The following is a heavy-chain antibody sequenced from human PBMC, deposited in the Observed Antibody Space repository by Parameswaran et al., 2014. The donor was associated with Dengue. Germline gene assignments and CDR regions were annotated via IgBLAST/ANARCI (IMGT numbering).Heavy chain of an antibody. CDR2: TYYRSKWYN. V-gene: IGHV6-1*01. CDR3: AREDYYYDSSGYYYVYFDY. D-gene: IGHD3-22*01. J-gene: IGHJ4*02. Sequence: WIRQSPSRGLEWLGRTYYRSKWYNDYAVSVKSRITINPDTSKNQFSLQLNSVTPEDTAVYYCAREDYYYDSSGYYYVYFDYWGQGTLVTVSS.